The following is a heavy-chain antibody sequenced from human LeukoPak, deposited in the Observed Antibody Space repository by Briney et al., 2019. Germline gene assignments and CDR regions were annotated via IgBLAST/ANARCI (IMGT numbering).Heavy chain of an antibody. J-gene: IGHJ4*02. CDR1: GGSISSHY. CDR2: IYYSGST. V-gene: IGHV4-59*11. Sequence: PSETLSLTCTVSGGSISSHYWSWIRQPPGKGLEWIGYIYYSGSTNYNPSLKSRVTISVDTSKNQFSLKLSSVTAADTAVYYCARVTPKGYYYDSSGYLPDYWGQGTLVTVSS. CDR3: ARVTPKGYYYDSSGYLPDY. D-gene: IGHD3-22*01.